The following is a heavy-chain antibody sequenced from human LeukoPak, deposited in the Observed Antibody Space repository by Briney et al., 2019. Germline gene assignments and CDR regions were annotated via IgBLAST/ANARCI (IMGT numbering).Heavy chain of an antibody. V-gene: IGHV5-10-1*01. J-gene: IGHJ4*02. CDR1: GYSFTSYW. CDR3: ARQGSFGESDY. Sequence: GESLKISCKASGYSFTSYWITWVRQMPGKGLEWMGRIDPSDSYTNYSPSFQGHVTISADKSISTAYLQWSGLKASDTAMYYCARQGSFGESDYWGQGTLVTVSS. CDR2: IDPSDSYT. D-gene: IGHD3-10*01.